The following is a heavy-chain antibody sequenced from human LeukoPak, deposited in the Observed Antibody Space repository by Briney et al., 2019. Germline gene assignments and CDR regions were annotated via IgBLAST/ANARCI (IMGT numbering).Heavy chain of an antibody. V-gene: IGHV1-2*02. CDR2: INPNSGGT. D-gene: IGHD5-12*01. CDR3: ARVTSGYDPGNY. J-gene: IGHJ4*02. Sequence: ASVKVSCKASGYTFTGYYMHWVRQAPGQGLEWMGWINPNSGGTNYAQKFQGRVTMTRDTSISTAYMELSRLRSDDTAVYYCARVTSGYDPGNYWGQGTLVTVSS. CDR1: GYTFTGYY.